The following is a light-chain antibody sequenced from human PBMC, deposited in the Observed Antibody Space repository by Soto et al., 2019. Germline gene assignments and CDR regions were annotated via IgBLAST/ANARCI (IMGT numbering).Light chain of an antibody. CDR3: RQYNGYSRT. Sequence: THPLSTPGANVEDTVTITCRASQTISGWLARYQQNPGKAPNRLFFDASTWESGVPSRCSGSGSGTTFTLTISSLQSDDFATYYCRQYNGYSRTFGQGTKVDI. CDR2: DAS. J-gene: IGKJ1*01. CDR1: QTISGW. V-gene: IGKV1-5*01.